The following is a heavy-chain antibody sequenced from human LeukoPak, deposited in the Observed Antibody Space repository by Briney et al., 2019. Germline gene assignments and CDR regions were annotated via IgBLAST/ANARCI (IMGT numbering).Heavy chain of an antibody. D-gene: IGHD3-10*01. CDR2: ISAYNGNT. Sequence: ASVKVSCKASGGTFSSYGISWVRQAPGQGLEWMGWISAYNGNTNYAQKLQGRVTMTTDTSTSTVYMELRSLRSDDTAVYYCARVAFSMVRGAIDYWGQGTLVTVSS. V-gene: IGHV1-18*01. CDR3: ARVAFSMVRGAIDY. CDR1: GGTFSSYG. J-gene: IGHJ4*02.